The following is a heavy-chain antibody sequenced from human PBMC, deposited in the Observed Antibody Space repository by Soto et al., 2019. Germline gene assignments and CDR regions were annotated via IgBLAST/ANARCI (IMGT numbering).Heavy chain of an antibody. D-gene: IGHD3-10*01. J-gene: IGHJ4*01. CDR2: IIPLFGIL. CDR1: GGTFSNHL. V-gene: IGHV1-69*02. CDR3: ASGSLYGSGSYPVHY. Sequence: QVQLVQSGAEVKKPGSSVNVSCKASGGTFSNHLISWVRQAPGQGLEWMGTIIPLFGILNYAQKLQGRVTISADKPTSTAYMELSSLRSDDTAVYYCASGSLYGSGSYPVHYWGQGTLVTVSS.